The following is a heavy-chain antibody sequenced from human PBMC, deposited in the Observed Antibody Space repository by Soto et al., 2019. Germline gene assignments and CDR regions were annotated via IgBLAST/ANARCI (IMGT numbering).Heavy chain of an antibody. D-gene: IGHD4-17*01. Sequence: EVQLVESGGGLVQPGGSLRLSCAASGFTFSSYWMSWVRQAPGKGLEWVANMRPDGSEKYYVDSVKGRFTISRDNAKNSLYLQMNSLRAEDTAVYYCAREPDYGDPGVWLDYWGQGTLVTVSS. CDR3: AREPDYGDPGVWLDY. J-gene: IGHJ4*02. CDR1: GFTFSSYW. CDR2: MRPDGSEK. V-gene: IGHV3-7*01.